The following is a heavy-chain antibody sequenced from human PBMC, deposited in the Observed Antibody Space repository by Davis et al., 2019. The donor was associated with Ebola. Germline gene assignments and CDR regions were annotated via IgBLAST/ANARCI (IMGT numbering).Heavy chain of an antibody. CDR1: GFTFSSYW. J-gene: IGHJ6*03. CDR3: ARLAAAGRWNYYYYMDV. V-gene: IGHV3-74*01. Sequence: PGGSLRLSCAASGFTFSSYWMHWVRQAPGKGLVWVSRINSDGSSTSSADSVKGRFTISRDNAKNTLYLQMNSLRAEDTAVYYCARLAAAGRWNYYYYMDVWGKGTTVTVSS. D-gene: IGHD6-13*01. CDR2: INSDGSST.